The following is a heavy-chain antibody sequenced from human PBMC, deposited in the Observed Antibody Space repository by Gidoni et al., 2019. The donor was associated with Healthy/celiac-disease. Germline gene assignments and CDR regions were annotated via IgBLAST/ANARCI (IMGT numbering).Heavy chain of an antibody. CDR1: GFTFSSCG. D-gene: IGHD5-12*01. J-gene: IGHJ4*02. V-gene: IGHV3-33*01. CDR3: AREGDGYNVD. Sequence: QVQLVESGGGVVQPGRSLRRSCAASGFTFSSCGMHWVRQAPGKGLEWVAVIWYDGSNKYYADSVKGRFTISRDNSKNTLYLQMNSLRAEDTAVYYCAREGDGYNVDWGQGTLVTVSS. CDR2: IWYDGSNK.